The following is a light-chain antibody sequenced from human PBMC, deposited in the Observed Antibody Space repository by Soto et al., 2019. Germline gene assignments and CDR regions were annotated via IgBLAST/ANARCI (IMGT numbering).Light chain of an antibody. J-gene: IGLJ1*01. CDR1: SSDVGSYNL. Sequence: QSVLTQPASVSGSPGQSITISCTGTSSDVGSYNLVSWYQQNPGKAPKLMIYEGTKRPSGVSNRFSGSKSGNTASPTISGLQAEDEADYHCCSYAGSSTYIFGTGTKVTVL. V-gene: IGLV2-23*01. CDR3: CSYAGSSTYI. CDR2: EGT.